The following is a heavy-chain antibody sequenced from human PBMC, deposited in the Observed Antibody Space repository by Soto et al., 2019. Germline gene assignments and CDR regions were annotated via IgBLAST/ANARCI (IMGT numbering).Heavy chain of an antibody. CDR3: ARDRLRLGELSLLGYFDY. Sequence: GSLRLSCAASGFTFSNYAMSWVRQAPGKGLEWVSAISGSGGSTYFADSVKGRFTISRDTSKNTLYLQMNSLGGEDTAVYYCARDRLRLGELSLLGYFDYWGQGTLVTVSS. CDR1: GFTFSNYA. J-gene: IGHJ4*02. D-gene: IGHD3-16*02. V-gene: IGHV3-23*01. CDR2: ISGSGGST.